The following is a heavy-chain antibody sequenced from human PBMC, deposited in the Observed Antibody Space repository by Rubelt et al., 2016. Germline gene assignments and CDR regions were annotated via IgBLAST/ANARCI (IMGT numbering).Heavy chain of an antibody. V-gene: IGHV4-39*01. Sequence: QLQLQESGPGLVKPSETLSLTCTVSGGSISSSNYFWGWIRQPPGKGLEWIGSMYYSGTTYYNPSLRSRVTISVETSKNHCSLKSGSVTAADTAVYFCARHYSGNYPPTDWGQGTLVTVSS. CDR3: ARHYSGNYPPTD. D-gene: IGHD1-26*01. CDR2: MYYSGTT. J-gene: IGHJ4*02. CDR1: GGSISSSNYF.